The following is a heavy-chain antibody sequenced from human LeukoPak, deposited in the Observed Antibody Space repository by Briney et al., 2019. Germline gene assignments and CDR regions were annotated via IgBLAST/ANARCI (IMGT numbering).Heavy chain of an antibody. Sequence: ASVKVSCKASGYTFTGYYMHWVRQAPGQGLEWMGRINPNSGGTNYAQKFQGRVTMTRDTSISTAYMELSRLRSDDTAVYYCARGGYYYDSSGPTPPFDYWGQGTLVTASS. CDR2: INPNSGGT. D-gene: IGHD3-22*01. J-gene: IGHJ4*02. V-gene: IGHV1-2*06. CDR1: GYTFTGYY. CDR3: ARGGYYYDSSGPTPPFDY.